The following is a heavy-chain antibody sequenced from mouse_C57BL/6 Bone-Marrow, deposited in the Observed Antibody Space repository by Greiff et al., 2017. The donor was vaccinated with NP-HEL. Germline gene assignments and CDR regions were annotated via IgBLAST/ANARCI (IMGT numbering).Heavy chain of an antibody. D-gene: IGHD1-1*01. CDR1: GFSLTSYG. J-gene: IGHJ1*03. V-gene: IGHV2-5*01. CDR3: AKYYGSSHWYFDV. Sequence: QVQLQQSGPGLVQPSQSLSITCTVSGFSLTSYGVHWVRQSPGKGLEWLGVIWRGGSTDYNAAFMSRLSITKDNSKSEVFIKMNSLQADDTAIYYCAKYYGSSHWYFDVWGTGTTVTVSS. CDR2: IWRGGST.